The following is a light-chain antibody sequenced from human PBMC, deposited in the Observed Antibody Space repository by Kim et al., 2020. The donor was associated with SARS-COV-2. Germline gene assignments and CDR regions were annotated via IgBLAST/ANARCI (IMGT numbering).Light chain of an antibody. CDR1: HIGSKR. CDR2: YDS. J-gene: IGLJ3*02. Sequence: APVKTARITGGGNHIGSKRLHWYQQKPGQAPVLVIYYDSGRPSGIPERFSGSNSGNTATLTISRVEAGDEADYYCQVWDSSSDHWVFGGGTQLTVL. CDR3: QVWDSSSDHWV. V-gene: IGLV3-21*04.